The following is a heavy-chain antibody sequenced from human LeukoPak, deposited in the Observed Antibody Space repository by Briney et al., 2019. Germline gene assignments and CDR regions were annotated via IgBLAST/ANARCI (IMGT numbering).Heavy chain of an antibody. D-gene: IGHD3-3*01. V-gene: IGHV3-30*02. CDR2: IRYDGSNK. CDR1: GFTFSSYT. J-gene: IGHJ5*02. CDR3: AKDVGFVICWSGPAEGFDP. Sequence: GGSLRLSWAASGFTFSSYTMNWVRQAPGKGLEGVAFIRYDGSNKYYADSVKGRFTISRDNSKNTLYLQMNSLRPEDTAVYYCAKDVGFVICWSGPAEGFDPWGQGTLVTVSS.